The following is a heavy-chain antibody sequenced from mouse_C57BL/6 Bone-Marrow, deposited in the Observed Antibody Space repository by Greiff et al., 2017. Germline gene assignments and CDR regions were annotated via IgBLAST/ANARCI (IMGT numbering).Heavy chain of an antibody. CDR3: ARDYGSSPWFAY. Sequence: QVQLQQSGAELVMPGASVKLSCKASGYTFTSYGISWVKQRTGQGLEWIGEIYPRSGNTYYNEKFKGKATLTADKSSSTAYMELRSLTSEDSAVYFCARDYGSSPWFAYWGQGTLVTVSA. V-gene: IGHV1-81*01. CDR2: IYPRSGNT. D-gene: IGHD1-1*01. J-gene: IGHJ3*01. CDR1: GYTFTSYG.